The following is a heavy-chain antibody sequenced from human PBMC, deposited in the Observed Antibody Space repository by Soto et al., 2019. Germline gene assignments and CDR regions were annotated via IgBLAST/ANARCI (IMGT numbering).Heavy chain of an antibody. D-gene: IGHD3-22*01. CDR3: ARGNPYSYDTNGQGAFEI. J-gene: IGHJ3*02. CDR2: IYRSGTT. CDR1: GGSLNSGDYY. V-gene: IGHV4-30-4*01. Sequence: QVQLRASGPGLVKPSQTLSLTCTVSGGSLNSGDYYWNWLRQSPGKGLEWIGYIYRSGTTYYNPSLRSRLIISDDTSRSQFSLKLTSGTAADTAVYFCARGNPYSYDTNGQGAFEIWDQGTLVTVST.